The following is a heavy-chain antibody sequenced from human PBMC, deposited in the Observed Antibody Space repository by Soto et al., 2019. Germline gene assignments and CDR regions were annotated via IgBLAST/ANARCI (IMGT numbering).Heavy chain of an antibody. J-gene: IGHJ4*02. V-gene: IGHV3-7*03. CDR3: ARQEGYGDYFDY. CDR1: GFTFSSYG. Sequence: QTGGSLRLSCAASGFTFSSYGMHWVRQAPGKGLEWVVNIKQDGSEKYYVDSVKGRFTISRDNAKNSLYLQMNSLRAEDTAVYYCARQEGYGDYFDYWGQGTLVTVSS. CDR2: IKQDGSEK. D-gene: IGHD4-17*01.